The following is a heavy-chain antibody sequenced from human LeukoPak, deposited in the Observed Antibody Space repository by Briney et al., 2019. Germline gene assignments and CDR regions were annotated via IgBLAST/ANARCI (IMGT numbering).Heavy chain of an antibody. CDR1: GFTFSSYA. CDR2: ISGSGGST. D-gene: IGHD6-25*01. Sequence: GGSLRLSCAASGFTFSSYAMSWVRQAPGKGLEWVSVISGSGGSTDNADSVKGRFTISRDNSKNTLYLQMNSLRAEDTAVYYCARGGTRLYTSGSLDYWGQGTLVTVSS. V-gene: IGHV3-23*01. J-gene: IGHJ4*02. CDR3: ARGGTRLYTSGSLDY.